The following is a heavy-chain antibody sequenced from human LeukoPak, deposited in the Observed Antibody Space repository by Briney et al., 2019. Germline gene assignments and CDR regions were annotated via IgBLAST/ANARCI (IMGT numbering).Heavy chain of an antibody. D-gene: IGHD1-26*01. CDR1: GGSISSSNYY. J-gene: IGHJ4*02. V-gene: IGHV4-39*01. CDR3: ARYRGSYWVRGTFDY. CDR2: IYYSGNT. Sequence: PSETLSLTCTVSGGSISSSNYYWGWIRQPPGMGLEWIGTIYYSGNTYYNPSLKSRITVSIDTSKNQFSLKLSSVTAADTAVYYCARYRGSYWVRGTFDYWGQGTLVTVSS.